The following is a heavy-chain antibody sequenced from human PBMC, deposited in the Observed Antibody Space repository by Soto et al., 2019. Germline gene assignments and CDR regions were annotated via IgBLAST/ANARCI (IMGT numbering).Heavy chain of an antibody. CDR3: ASDLGYYDSSGYFDD. D-gene: IGHD3-22*01. J-gene: IGHJ4*02. CDR2: ISSSDSII. CDR1: GFTFSDYY. Sequence: QVQLVESGGGLVKPGGSLRLSCAASGFTFSDYYMSWIRPAPGKGLEWVSYISSSDSIIYYADSVKGRFTISRDNAKNSLYLQMNSLRADDTAVYYCASDLGYYDSSGYFDDWGQGTLVTVAS. V-gene: IGHV3-11*01.